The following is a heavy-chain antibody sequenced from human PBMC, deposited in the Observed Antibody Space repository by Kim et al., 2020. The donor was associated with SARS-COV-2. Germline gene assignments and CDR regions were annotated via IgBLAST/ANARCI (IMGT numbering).Heavy chain of an antibody. V-gene: IGHV3-48*01. CDR2: ISSSRTTI. CDR3: ARETAVMMEYYFDY. J-gene: IGHJ4*02. CDR1: GFTFSSNS. D-gene: IGHD3-16*01. Sequence: GGSLRLSCIGSGFTFSSNSMNWVRQAPGKGLEWVAYISSSRTTIHYADSVKGRFTISRDNAKNTLYLQMNSLRAEDTAVYYCARETAVMMEYYFDYWGQG.